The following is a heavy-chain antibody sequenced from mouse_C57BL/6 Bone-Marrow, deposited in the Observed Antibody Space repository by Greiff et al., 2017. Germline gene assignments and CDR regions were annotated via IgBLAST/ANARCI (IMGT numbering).Heavy chain of an antibody. Sequence: VQLQQSGTVLARPGASVKMSCKTSGYTFTSYWMHWVKQRPGQGLEWIGAIYPGNSDTSYNQKFKGKAKLTAVTAASTAYMELSSLTNEDSAVYYCTTSRATVVVPNWGFYAMDYWGQGTSVTVSS. CDR1: GYTFTSYW. J-gene: IGHJ4*01. V-gene: IGHV1-5*01. D-gene: IGHD1-1*01. CDR2: IYPGNSDT. CDR3: TTSRATVVVPNWGFYAMDY.